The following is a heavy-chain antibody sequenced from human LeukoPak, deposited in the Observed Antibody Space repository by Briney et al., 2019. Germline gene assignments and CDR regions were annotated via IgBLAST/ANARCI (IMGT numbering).Heavy chain of an antibody. J-gene: IGHJ5*02. CDR3: AKTDSSSWYVSNWFDP. Sequence: GGSLRLSCAVSGFRFSSYAMNWVRQAPGKGLEWVSAISGGGETTFYADSVKGRFTISRDNSKNTLYLQMNSQRAEDTAVYYCAKTDSSSWYVSNWFDPWGQGTLVTVSS. V-gene: IGHV3-23*01. CDR1: GFRFSSYA. CDR2: ISGGGETT. D-gene: IGHD6-13*01.